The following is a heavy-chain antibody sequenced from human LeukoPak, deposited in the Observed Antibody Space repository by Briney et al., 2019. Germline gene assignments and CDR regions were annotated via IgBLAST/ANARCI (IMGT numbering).Heavy chain of an antibody. CDR2: IKQGGSEK. V-gene: IGHV3-7*01. CDR1: GFTFNNHW. CDR3: ARGPNYGARVDYLDS. D-gene: IGHD4-17*01. J-gene: IGHJ4*02. Sequence: PGGSLRLSCAASGFTFNNHWMTWVRQAPGKGLEWVASIKQGGSEKYYADPVKGRFTVSRDDAKNSLYFQMNSLSADDTAVYYCARGPNYGARVDYLDSWGQGTKVTVSS.